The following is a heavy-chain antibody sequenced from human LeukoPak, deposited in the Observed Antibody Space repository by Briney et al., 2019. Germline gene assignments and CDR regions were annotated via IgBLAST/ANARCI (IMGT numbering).Heavy chain of an antibody. D-gene: IGHD4-17*01. CDR1: GSSISSSSYY. V-gene: IGHV4-39*01. CDR2: IYYSGST. CDR3: ARLRTYGDYFDY. Sequence: SETLSLTCTVSGSSISSSSYYWGWIRQPPGKGLEWIGSIYYSGSTYYNPSLKSRVTISVDTSKNQFSLKLSSVTAADTAVYYCARLRTYGDYFDYWGQGTLVTVSS. J-gene: IGHJ4*02.